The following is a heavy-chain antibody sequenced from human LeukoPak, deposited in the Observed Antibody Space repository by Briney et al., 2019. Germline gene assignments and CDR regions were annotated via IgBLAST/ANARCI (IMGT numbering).Heavy chain of an antibody. Sequence: GGSLRLSCAASGFTFSSYNMNWVRQAPGKGLEWVSYISDSSTTIYYADSVKGRFTISRDNAKNTLYLQMNSLRAEDTAVYYCARAGGDKSGYEGDYFDYWGQGTLVTVSS. V-gene: IGHV3-48*04. J-gene: IGHJ4*02. D-gene: IGHD5-12*01. CDR3: ARAGGDKSGYEGDYFDY. CDR2: ISDSSTTI. CDR1: GFTFSSYN.